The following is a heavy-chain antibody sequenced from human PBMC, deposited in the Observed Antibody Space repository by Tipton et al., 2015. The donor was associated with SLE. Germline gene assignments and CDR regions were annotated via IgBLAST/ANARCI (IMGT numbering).Heavy chain of an antibody. J-gene: IGHJ6*02. CDR3: AREGSYGMDV. CDR2: IYTSGST. CDR1: GGSISSGSYY. V-gene: IGHV4-61*02. Sequence: LRLSCTVSGGSISSGSYYWSWIRQPAGKGLEWIGRIYTSGSTNYNPSLKSRVTISVDTSKNQFSLKLSSVTAADTAVYYCAREGSYGMDVWGQGTTVTVSS.